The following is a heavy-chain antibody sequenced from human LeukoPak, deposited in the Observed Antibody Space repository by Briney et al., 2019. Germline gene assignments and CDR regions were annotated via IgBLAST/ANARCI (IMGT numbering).Heavy chain of an antibody. J-gene: IGHJ4*02. CDR2: ISSSGSTI. V-gene: IGHV3-48*03. CDR1: GFTFSSYE. Sequence: GGSLRLSCAASGFTFSSYEMNWVRQAPGKGLEWVSYISSSGSTIYYADSVKGRFTISRDNAKNSLYLQMSSLRAEDTAVYYCARVGELRPPDYWGQGTLVTVSS. D-gene: IGHD1-26*01. CDR3: ARVGELRPPDY.